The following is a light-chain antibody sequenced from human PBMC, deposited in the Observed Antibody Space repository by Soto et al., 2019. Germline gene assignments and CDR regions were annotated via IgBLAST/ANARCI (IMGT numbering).Light chain of an antibody. Sequence: EVVLTQSPGSLSLSPGERATLSCRASQSVVSTYLAWYQQKPGQAPRVLIYGASNRATGIPERFSGSGSGTDFTLTISRLEPEDFAVYYCHQCGNSHWTFGQGTKVEIK. CDR2: GAS. V-gene: IGKV3-20*01. CDR3: HQCGNSHWT. CDR1: QSVVSTY. J-gene: IGKJ1*01.